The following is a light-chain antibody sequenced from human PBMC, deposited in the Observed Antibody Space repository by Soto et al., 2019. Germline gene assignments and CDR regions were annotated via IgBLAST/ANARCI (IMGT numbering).Light chain of an antibody. CDR2: GAS. J-gene: IGKJ2*01. Sequence: DIVMTQSPAPLSVSPGERATLSCRASQSVSTNLAWYQQKPGQAPRLLIYGASTRATAILARFSGSGSGTEYTLTISSLQSEDFVVYYCQQYNNWPLYTFGQGTKLEIK. CDR3: QQYNNWPLYT. V-gene: IGKV3-15*01. CDR1: QSVSTN.